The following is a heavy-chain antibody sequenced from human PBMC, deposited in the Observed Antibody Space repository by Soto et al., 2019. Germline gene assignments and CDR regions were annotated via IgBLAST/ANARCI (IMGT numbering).Heavy chain of an antibody. Sequence: PGESLKISCEGFGYTFTNYWIGWVRQMPGSGLEWMGNIYPGDSDTRYSPSFLGQVTISVDRSIDTAYLQWSSLEASDTAIYYCARQGVNGLNWNYNYFDYWGQGTLVTVSS. J-gene: IGHJ4*02. V-gene: IGHV5-51*01. CDR3: ARQGVNGLNWNYNYFDY. CDR1: GYTFTNYW. D-gene: IGHD1-7*01. CDR2: IYPGDSDT.